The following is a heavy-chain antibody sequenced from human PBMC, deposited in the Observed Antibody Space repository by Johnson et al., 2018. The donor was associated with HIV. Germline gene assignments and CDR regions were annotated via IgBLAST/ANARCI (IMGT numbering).Heavy chain of an antibody. CDR1: GFTFDDYA. CDR3: AKVHSSSSLNGAFDI. CDR2: IRWNSGSI. D-gene: IGHD6-6*01. Sequence: VQLVESGGGLVQPGRSLRLSCAASGFTFDDYAMHWVRQAPGKGLEWVSGIRWNSGSIGYADSVKGRFTISRDNAKNSLYLQMNSLRAEDTALYYCAKVHSSSSLNGAFDIWGQGTMVTVSS. J-gene: IGHJ3*02. V-gene: IGHV3-9*01.